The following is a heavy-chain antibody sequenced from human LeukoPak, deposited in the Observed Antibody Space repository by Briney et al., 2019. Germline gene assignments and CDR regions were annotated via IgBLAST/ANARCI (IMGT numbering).Heavy chain of an antibody. J-gene: IGHJ3*02. CDR2: IYHSGST. CDR3: ARGALYGDFLDAFDI. D-gene: IGHD4-17*01. CDR1: GGSISSGGSS. V-gene: IGHV4-30-2*01. Sequence: SETLSLTCAVSGGSISSGGSSWSWIRQPPGKGLEWIGYIYHSGSTYYNPSLKSRVTISVDRSKNQFSLKLSSVTAADTAVYYCARGALYGDFLDAFDIWGQGTMVTVSS.